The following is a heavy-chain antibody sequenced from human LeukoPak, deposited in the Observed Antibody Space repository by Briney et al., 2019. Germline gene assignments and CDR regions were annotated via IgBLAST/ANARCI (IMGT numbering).Heavy chain of an antibody. V-gene: IGHV3-23*01. Sequence: GGSLRLSCAASGFTLSSYAMSWVRQAPGKGLEWVSAISDTGNTYHADSVKGRFTISRDSYKNTLFLQMDRLRPEDAAVYYCAKAPVTTCRGSFCYPFDYWGLGTLVTVS. J-gene: IGHJ4*02. CDR1: GFTLSSYA. CDR2: ISDTGNT. D-gene: IGHD2-15*01. CDR3: AKAPVTTCRGSFCYPFDY.